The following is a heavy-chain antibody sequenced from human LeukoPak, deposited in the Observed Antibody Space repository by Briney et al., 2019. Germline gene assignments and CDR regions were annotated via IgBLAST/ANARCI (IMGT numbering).Heavy chain of an antibody. J-gene: IGHJ3*02. CDR3: ARDRWSYYYDSSGPNDAFDI. CDR2: ISAYNGNT. D-gene: IGHD3-22*01. CDR1: GYTFTSYG. V-gene: IGHV1-18*01. Sequence: ASVKVSCKASGYTFTSYGISWVRQAPGQGLEWMGWISAYNGNTNYAQKLQGRVTMTTDTSTSTAYMELRSLRSDDTAVYYCARDRWSYYYDSSGPNDAFDIWGQGTMVTVSS.